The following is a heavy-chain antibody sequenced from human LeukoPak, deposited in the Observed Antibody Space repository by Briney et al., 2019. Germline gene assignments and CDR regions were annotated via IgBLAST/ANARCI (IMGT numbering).Heavy chain of an antibody. CDR1: GGPIISHY. CDR3: GRDALVGYLSFYYMDV. Sequence: ASETLSLTCTVSGGPIISHYWTWIRQSPVKGLEWIGDISNSGSTSYNPSLKSRVTISIDTSKNQFSLKLSSVTAADTAVYYCGRDALVGYLSFYYMDVRGKGSTVTVS. CDR2: ISNSGST. V-gene: IGHV4-59*11. D-gene: IGHD2-15*01. J-gene: IGHJ6*03.